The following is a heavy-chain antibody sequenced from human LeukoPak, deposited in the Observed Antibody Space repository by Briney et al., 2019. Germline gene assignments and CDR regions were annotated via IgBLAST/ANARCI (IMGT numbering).Heavy chain of an antibody. V-gene: IGHV3-48*03. CDR2: ISSSGSTI. CDR1: GFTFSSYE. Sequence: GGSLRLSCAASGFTFSSYEMNWVRQAPGKGLEWVSYISSSGSTIYYADSVKGRFTISRDNAKNSLYLQVNSLRAEDTAVYYCARDRYSSSWSYYYYYMDVWGKGTTVTVSS. J-gene: IGHJ6*03. D-gene: IGHD6-13*01. CDR3: ARDRYSSSWSYYYYYMDV.